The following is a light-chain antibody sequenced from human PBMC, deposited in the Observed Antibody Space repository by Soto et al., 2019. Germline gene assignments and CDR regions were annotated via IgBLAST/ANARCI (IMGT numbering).Light chain of an antibody. CDR3: AAWDDRLNAL. CDR1: SSNIGSNT. Sequence: QSVLTQPPSASGTPGQRVTISCSGSSSNIGSNTVNWYQQLPGTAPKLLIYSNNQRPSGVPDRFSGSKSGTSATLAISGLQYEDEADYYCAAWDDRLNALFGTGTKVTV. CDR2: SNN. J-gene: IGLJ1*01. V-gene: IGLV1-44*01.